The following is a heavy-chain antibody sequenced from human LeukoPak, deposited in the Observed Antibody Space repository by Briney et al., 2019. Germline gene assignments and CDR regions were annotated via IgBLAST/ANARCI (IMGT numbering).Heavy chain of an antibody. V-gene: IGHV4-59*01. J-gene: IGHJ6*02. CDR2: IYYSGST. Sequence: SETLSLTCTVSGGSISSYYWSWIRQPPGKGLEWIGYIYYSGSTNYNPSLKSRVTISVDTPKNQFSLKLSSVTAADTAVYYCARDPTQGWGMDVWGQGTTVTVSS. D-gene: IGHD2-15*01. CDR1: GGSISSYY. CDR3: ARDPTQGWGMDV.